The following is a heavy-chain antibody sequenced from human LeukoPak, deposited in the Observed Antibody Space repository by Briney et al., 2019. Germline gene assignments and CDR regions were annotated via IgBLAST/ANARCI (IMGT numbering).Heavy chain of an antibody. D-gene: IGHD6-13*01. J-gene: IGHJ4*02. Sequence: PSGTLSLTCTVSGGSISSYYWSWIRQPPGKGLEWIGYIYYSGSTNYNPSLKSRVTISVDTSKNQFSLKLSSVTAADTAVYYCARDKYSSSAFDYWGQGTLVTVSS. V-gene: IGHV4-59*01. CDR2: IYYSGST. CDR1: GGSISSYY. CDR3: ARDKYSSSAFDY.